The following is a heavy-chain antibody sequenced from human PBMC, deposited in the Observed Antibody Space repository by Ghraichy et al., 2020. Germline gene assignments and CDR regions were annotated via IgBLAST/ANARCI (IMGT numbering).Heavy chain of an antibody. CDR1: GFTLSSYW. D-gene: IGHD3-22*01. CDR2: INQDGSDK. CDR3: ARAKTYYYDSSGFGRQFDY. V-gene: IGHV3-7*01. J-gene: IGHJ4*02. Sequence: ETLSLTCAASGFTLSSYWMIWVRQAPGKGLEWVANINQDGSDKYYVDSVKGRFTISRDNAMNSLFLQMNGLRADDTAVYYCARAKTYYYDSSGFGRQFDYWGQGTLVTVSS.